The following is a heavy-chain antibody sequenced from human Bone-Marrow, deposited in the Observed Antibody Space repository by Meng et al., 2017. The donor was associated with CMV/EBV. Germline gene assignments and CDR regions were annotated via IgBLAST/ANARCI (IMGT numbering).Heavy chain of an antibody. CDR3: ARGLLDWLPNDY. D-gene: IGHD5-18*01. J-gene: IGHJ4*01. CDR1: GFTFSSYS. Sequence: GGSLRLSCAASGFTFSSYSMNWVRQAPGKGLEWVSSISSSSSYIYYADSVKGRFTISRDNAKNSLYLQMNSLRAEDTAVYYCARGLLDWLPNDYWGHGTLVTVSS. CDR2: ISSSSSYI. V-gene: IGHV3-21*01.